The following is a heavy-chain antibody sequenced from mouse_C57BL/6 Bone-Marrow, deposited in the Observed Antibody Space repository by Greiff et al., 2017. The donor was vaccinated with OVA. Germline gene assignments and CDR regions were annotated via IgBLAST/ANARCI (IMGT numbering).Heavy chain of an antibody. J-gene: IGHJ3*01. CDR2: IYPGSGNT. D-gene: IGHD1-1*01. CDR1: GYTFTDYY. V-gene: IGHV1-76*01. Sequence: QVQLQQSGAELVRPGASVKLSCKASGYTFTDYYINWVKQRPGQGLEWIARIYPGSGNTYYNEKFKGKATLTAEKSSSTAYMQLSSLTSEDSAVYFCARRGPLGVYGSGAWFAYWGQGTLVTVSA. CDR3: ARRGPLGVYGSGAWFAY.